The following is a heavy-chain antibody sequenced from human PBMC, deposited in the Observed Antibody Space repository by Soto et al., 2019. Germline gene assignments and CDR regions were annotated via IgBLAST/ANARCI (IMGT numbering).Heavy chain of an antibody. Sequence: GGSLRLSCAASGFTFSSYGMHWVRQAPDKGLEWVAIISYDGRNTYYADSVKGRFTISRDNSKNTLYLQMNSLRAEDTSVYYCAKEGGLSGSYYISSSYYFDYWGQGTLVTVSS. CDR2: ISYDGRNT. CDR1: GFTFSSYG. V-gene: IGHV3-30*18. CDR3: AKEGGLSGSYYISSSYYFDY. J-gene: IGHJ4*02. D-gene: IGHD1-26*01.